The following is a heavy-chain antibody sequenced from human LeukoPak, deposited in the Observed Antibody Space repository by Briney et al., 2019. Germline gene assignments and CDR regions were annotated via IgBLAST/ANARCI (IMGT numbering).Heavy chain of an antibody. V-gene: IGHV4-59*01. CDR2: ISYSGST. Sequence: SETLSLTCTVSGDSLINYYWSWIRQPPGKGLEWIGHISYSGSTHYNPSLKSRVTISLNTSKSQFSLRLASVSTADSAVYYCARGTFGESLVYFDFWGQGTLVTVSS. CDR3: ARGTFGESLVYFDF. J-gene: IGHJ4*02. D-gene: IGHD3-10*01. CDR1: GDSLINYY.